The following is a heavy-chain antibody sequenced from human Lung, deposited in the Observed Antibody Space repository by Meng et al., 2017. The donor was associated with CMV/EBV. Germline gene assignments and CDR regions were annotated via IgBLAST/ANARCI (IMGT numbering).Heavy chain of an antibody. V-gene: IGHV5-51*01. CDR3: ARLDCTPTSCYLDS. Sequence: SGYSVVSYWIGWVRQMPGKGLEWMGIIYPVDSDTRYSPSFQGQVTISADKSISTAYLQWSSLKASDTAMYFCARLDCTPTSCYLDSWGQGTLVTVSS. CDR1: GYSVVSYW. D-gene: IGHD2-2*01. CDR2: IYPVDSDT. J-gene: IGHJ5*01.